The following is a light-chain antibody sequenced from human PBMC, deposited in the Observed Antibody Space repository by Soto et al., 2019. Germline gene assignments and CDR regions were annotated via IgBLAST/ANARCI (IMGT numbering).Light chain of an antibody. J-gene: IGLJ2*01. V-gene: IGLV1-44*01. Sequence: QSVLTQPPSASGTPGQRVTISCFGSSSNIGSNTVTWFQLLPGTAPKLLISNNNRRPSGVPDRFSGSKSGTSASLAISGLQSDDEADFYCATWDDGLNGVIFGGGTKLTVL. CDR3: ATWDDGLNGVI. CDR1: SSNIGSNT. CDR2: NNN.